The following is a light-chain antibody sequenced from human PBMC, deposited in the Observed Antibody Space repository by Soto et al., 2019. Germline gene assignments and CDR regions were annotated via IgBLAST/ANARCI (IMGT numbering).Light chain of an antibody. V-gene: IGKV1-5*01. J-gene: IGKJ5*01. CDR1: QSISSW. Sequence: DIKRTQRPSTLPSSLPDRVTITCRASQSISSWLAWYQQKPVKAPKLLIYAASTLESGVPSRISGSGSGTDFTLTIRSLQPEDFATYYCQESKICPVTFGQGTRLEFK. CDR2: AAS. CDR3: QESKICPVT.